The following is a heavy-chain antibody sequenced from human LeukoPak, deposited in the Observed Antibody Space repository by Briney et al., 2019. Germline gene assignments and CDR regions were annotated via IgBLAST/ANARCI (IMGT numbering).Heavy chain of an antibody. CDR1: GFTFSYYW. J-gene: IGHJ4*02. CDR2: ISSDGSAT. Sequence: GGSLRLSCAASGFTFSYYWMYWARQTPGKGLVSVSRISSDGSATTYADSVKGRFTISRDNARNTLYLQMNSLRAEDTAMYYCARDDSNGIDYWGQGTLVTVSS. CDR3: ARDDSNGIDY. D-gene: IGHD6-19*01. V-gene: IGHV3-74*01.